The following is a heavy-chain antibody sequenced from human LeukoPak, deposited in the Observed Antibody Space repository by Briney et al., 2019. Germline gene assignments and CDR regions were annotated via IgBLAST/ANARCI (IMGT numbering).Heavy chain of an antibody. CDR3: AKPGLQGINYSDY. Sequence: ASVKVSCKASGYTFTSDYIHWVRQAPGQGLEWMGIINPSGGATSYAQIFQGRVTMTRDTSTSTVYMELSSLRSEDTAVYYCAKPGLQGINYSDYWGQGTLVTVSS. J-gene: IGHJ4*02. CDR1: GYTFTSDY. D-gene: IGHD2-21*02. CDR2: INPSGGAT. V-gene: IGHV1-46*01.